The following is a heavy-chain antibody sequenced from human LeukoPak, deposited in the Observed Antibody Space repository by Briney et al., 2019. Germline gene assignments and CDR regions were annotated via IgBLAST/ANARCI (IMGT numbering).Heavy chain of an antibody. Sequence: GSLRLSCAASGFTVSSNYMSWIRQPAGKGLEWIGRIYTSGSTNYNPSLKSRVTMSVDTSKNQFSLKLSSVTAADTAVYYCARDGGYSYGYPWYFDLWGRGTLVTVSS. CDR1: GFTVSSNY. J-gene: IGHJ2*01. CDR3: ARDGGYSYGYPWYFDL. CDR2: IYTSGST. V-gene: IGHV4-4*07. D-gene: IGHD5-18*01.